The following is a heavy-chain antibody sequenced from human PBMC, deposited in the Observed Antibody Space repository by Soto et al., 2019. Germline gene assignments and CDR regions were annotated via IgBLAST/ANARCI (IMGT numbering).Heavy chain of an antibody. Sequence: EVQLLESGGGLVQPGGSLRLSCAASGFTFSNYAMNWVRQAPVKGLEWVSVISGSGDSTYHADSVKGRFTISRDNSKNTLYRQMNSLRAEDTAVYYCASRGSGGYYDYWGQGTRVTVSS. CDR1: GFTFSNYA. J-gene: IGHJ4*02. D-gene: IGHD6-19*01. CDR3: ASRGSGGYYDY. CDR2: ISGSGDST. V-gene: IGHV3-23*01.